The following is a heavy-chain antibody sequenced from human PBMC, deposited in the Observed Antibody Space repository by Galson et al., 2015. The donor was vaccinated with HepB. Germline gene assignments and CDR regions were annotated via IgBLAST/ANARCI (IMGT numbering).Heavy chain of an antibody. D-gene: IGHD3-3*01. CDR1: NGSISTGGFF. Sequence: TLSLTCTVSNGSISTGGFFWSWIRQHPGKGLEWIGYIYYSGNTYYNPSLRSRLTMSVDTSKNQFSLRLTSVTAADTAVYYCARASVTIFGVVIPHWFDPWGQGTLVTVSS. CDR2: IYYSGNT. V-gene: IGHV4-31*03. CDR3: ARASVTIFGVVIPHWFDP. J-gene: IGHJ5*02.